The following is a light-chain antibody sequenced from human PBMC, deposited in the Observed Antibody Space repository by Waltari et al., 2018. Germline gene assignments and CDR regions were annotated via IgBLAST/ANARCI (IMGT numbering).Light chain of an antibody. CDR3: SSYTTSSTYV. V-gene: IGLV2-14*03. Sequence: QSAMTQPASVSGSPGQSMHISCTGTSRDVGGYNFVSWYQQHPGKVPKLIIYDVTNRPSGVSNLFSGSKSGNTASLTISGLQAEDEADYYCSSYTTSSTYVFGTGTKVTVL. CDR2: DVT. CDR1: SRDVGGYNF. J-gene: IGLJ1*01.